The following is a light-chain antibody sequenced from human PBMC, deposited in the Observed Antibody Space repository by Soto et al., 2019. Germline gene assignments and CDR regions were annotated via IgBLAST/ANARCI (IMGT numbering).Light chain of an antibody. V-gene: IGKV1-12*01. CDR2: AAS. CDR3: QQAHSFPLA. CDR1: QGIYKW. J-gene: IGKJ4*01. Sequence: DIQMTQSPSSVSASVGDRITITCRASQGIYKWLAWYQQKPGKAPKLLISAASTLQTGVPARFSGSGSGTDFTLTISSLQPEDFGTHYRQQAHSFPLAVGGGTKVDI.